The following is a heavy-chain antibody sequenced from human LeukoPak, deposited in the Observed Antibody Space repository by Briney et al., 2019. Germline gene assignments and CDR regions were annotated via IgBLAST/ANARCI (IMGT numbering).Heavy chain of an antibody. V-gene: IGHV4-38-2*01. J-gene: IGHJ4*02. D-gene: IGHD6-13*01. CDR2: IHHSGST. Sequence: SETLSLTCAVSEYSISNGYYWGWIRQPPGKGLEWIGTIHHSGSTYYNPSLKTRVTISVDTSKNQFSLKMRSVTAADTAVYYCARPYSSSWYGVFDYWGQGILVTVSS. CDR3: ARPYSSSWYGVFDY. CDR1: EYSISNGYY.